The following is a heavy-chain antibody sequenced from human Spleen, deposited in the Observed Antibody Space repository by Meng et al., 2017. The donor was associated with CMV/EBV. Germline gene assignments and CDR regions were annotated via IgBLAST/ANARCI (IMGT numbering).Heavy chain of an antibody. CDR1: GFTFSRYG. CDR3: VRDQLAFDI. D-gene: IGHD1-1*01. J-gene: IGHJ3*02. V-gene: IGHV3-30*02. Sequence: GGSLRLSCAASGFTFSRYGMHWVRQAPGKGLEWVAFIPYDGTNKHYGDSVKGRFTVSRDNSKNTLYLQMNGVRPADTAIYYCVRDQLAFDIWGQGTMVTVSS. CDR2: IPYDGTNK.